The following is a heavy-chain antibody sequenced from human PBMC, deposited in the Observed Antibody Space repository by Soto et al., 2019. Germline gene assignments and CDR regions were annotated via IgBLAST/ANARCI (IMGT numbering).Heavy chain of an antibody. CDR3: ARDLGTMVRGVVVYYYGLDL. D-gene: IGHD3-10*01. V-gene: IGHV1-3*04. Sequence: QVHLVQSGAEVKQPGASVKVSCKASGYTFTSYALHWLRQAPGQRPEWMGWISTAKGDTEYAQKFQGRVTFTRDASASTVYMELSSLRSEDTAVYYCARDLGTMVRGVVVYYYGLDLWGQGTTVTVSS. J-gene: IGHJ6*02. CDR1: GYTFTSYA. CDR2: ISTAKGDT.